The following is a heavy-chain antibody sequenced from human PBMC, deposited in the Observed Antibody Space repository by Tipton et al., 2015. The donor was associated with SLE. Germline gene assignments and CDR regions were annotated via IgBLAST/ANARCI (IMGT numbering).Heavy chain of an antibody. D-gene: IGHD7-27*01. J-gene: IGHJ5*02. V-gene: IGHV4-39*01. Sequence: TLSLTCTVSGGSISSSSYYWGWIRQPPGKGLEWIGSIYYSGSTYYNPSLKSRVTISVDTSKNQFSLKLSSVTAADTAVYYCARATVTGEDNWFDPWGQGTLVTVPS. CDR3: ARATVTGEDNWFDP. CDR2: IYYSGST. CDR1: GGSISSSSYY.